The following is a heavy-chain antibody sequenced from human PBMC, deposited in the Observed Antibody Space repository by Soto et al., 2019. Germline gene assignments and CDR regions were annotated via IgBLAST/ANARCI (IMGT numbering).Heavy chain of an antibody. D-gene: IGHD2-15*01. V-gene: IGHV3-74*01. CDR2: INSDGSST. J-gene: IGHJ4*02. CDR3: ARVYCSGGRCYHLDQ. Sequence: PGGSLRLSCAASGFTFSSYWMHWVRQAPGKGLVWVSRINSDGSSTSYADSVKGRFTISRDNAKNTLYLQMNSLRAEDTAVYYCARVYCSGGRCYHLDQWGQGPPVTVAS. CDR1: GFTFSSYW.